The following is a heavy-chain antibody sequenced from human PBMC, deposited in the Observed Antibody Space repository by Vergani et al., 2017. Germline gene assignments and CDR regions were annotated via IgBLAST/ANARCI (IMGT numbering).Heavy chain of an antibody. Sequence: QVQLQQWGGGLLKPSETLSLTCVVNGGSFTSYHWTWICQSPGEGLEWVSDIDHTGRPDYNPSLKSRITMSVDKSRNQFPLTLNSVTATDTAIYFCARVNTETNGHLYYYYYMDVWGQGTAVTVS. J-gene: IGHJ6*03. CDR1: GGSFTSYH. D-gene: IGHD4-11*01. CDR3: ARVNTETNGHLYYYYYMDV. V-gene: IGHV4-34*01. CDR2: IDHTGRP.